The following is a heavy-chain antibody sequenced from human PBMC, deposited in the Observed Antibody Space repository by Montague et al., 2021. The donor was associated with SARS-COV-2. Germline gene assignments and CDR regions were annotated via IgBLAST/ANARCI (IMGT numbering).Heavy chain of an antibody. CDR3: ANVGDILTGYSLINLDA. CDR1: GFPFSNSP. CDR2: IHSAGRGT. V-gene: IGHV3-23*03. D-gene: IGHD3-9*01. Sequence: YRRLSCAASGFPFSNSPMSWVRQAPGKGLEWVSVIHSAGRGTYYADSVQGRFTISRDNLKNTVYLQMNSLRDVDTALYYCANVGDILTGYSLINLDAWGQGTLVVVSS. J-gene: IGHJ5*02.